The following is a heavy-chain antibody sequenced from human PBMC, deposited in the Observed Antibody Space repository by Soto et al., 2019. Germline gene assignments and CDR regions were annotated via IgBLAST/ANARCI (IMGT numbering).Heavy chain of an antibody. CDR1: GFTFSDFA. CDR2: IYGGGNGP. CDR3: AKMEGMDPWAYSFDY. J-gene: IGHJ4*02. V-gene: IGHV3-23*01. D-gene: IGHD2-2*03. Sequence: EVQVLESGGGLVQPGGSLRLSCAATGFTFSDFAMSWVRQAPGKGLEWVSRIYGGGNGPHYADSVKGRVTISRDNSKNTVYLQMISLRAEDTAVYDCAKMEGMDPWAYSFDYWGQGTLVTVSS.